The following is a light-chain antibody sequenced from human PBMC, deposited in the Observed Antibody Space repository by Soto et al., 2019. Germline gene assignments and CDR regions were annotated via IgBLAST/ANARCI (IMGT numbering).Light chain of an antibody. CDR2: DAS. V-gene: IGKV3-15*01. Sequence: EIVLTQSPATLSLSPGERATLSYRASQSISGYLAWYQQKPGQAPRLLIFDASTRATGIPARFIGSGSGTEFALTINRLEAEDFAVYYCQQYDNSPITFGQGTRLEIK. CDR1: QSISGY. J-gene: IGKJ5*01. CDR3: QQYDNSPIT.